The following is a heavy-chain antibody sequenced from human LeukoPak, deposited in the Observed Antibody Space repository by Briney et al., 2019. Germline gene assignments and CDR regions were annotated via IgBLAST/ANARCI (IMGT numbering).Heavy chain of an antibody. Sequence: KPSETLSLTCTVSGGSISSYYWSWIRQPPGKGLEWIGYIYYSGSTNYNPSLKSRVTISVDTSKNQFSLRLSSVTAADTAVYYCARHDSSAWYGGVDHWGQGTLVTVSS. CDR2: IYYSGST. CDR1: GGSISSYY. V-gene: IGHV4-59*08. CDR3: ARHDSSAWYGGVDH. D-gene: IGHD6-19*01. J-gene: IGHJ4*02.